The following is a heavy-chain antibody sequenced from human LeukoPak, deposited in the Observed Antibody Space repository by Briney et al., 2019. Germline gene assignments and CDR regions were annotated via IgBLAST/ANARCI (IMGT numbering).Heavy chain of an antibody. Sequence: PGGSLRLSCAASGFSFSGYWMTWVRQAPGKGREWVANIKEEGSEKDYVDSEKVRFNISRDNAKNSLYLQMNSLPAEDTALYYCARGGYYTDVGGKGSTVTVSS. D-gene: IGHD3-3*01. CDR2: IKEEGSEK. CDR1: GFSFSGYW. CDR3: ARGGYYTDV. V-gene: IGHV3-7*03. J-gene: IGHJ6*04.